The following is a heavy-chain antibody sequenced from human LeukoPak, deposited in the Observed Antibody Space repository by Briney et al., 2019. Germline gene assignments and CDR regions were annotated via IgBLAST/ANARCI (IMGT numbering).Heavy chain of an antibody. CDR3: TRSYNYYDRSGYYGFDF. D-gene: IGHD3-22*01. J-gene: IGHJ4*02. CDR2: IRSKVHGATT. CDR1: GFAFRDYA. V-gene: IGHV3-49*05. Sequence: KSGGSLRLSCTASGFAFRDYAMSWFRQAPGKGLEWVGFIRSKVHGATTEYAASVKGRFTISRGDSKSIAYLQMNSLKTEDTAVFYCTRSYNYYDRSGYYGFDFWGQGTLVTVSS.